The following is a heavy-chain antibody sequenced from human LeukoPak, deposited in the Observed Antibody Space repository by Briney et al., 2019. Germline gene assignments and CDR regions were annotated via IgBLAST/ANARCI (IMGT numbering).Heavy chain of an antibody. CDR1: GYTFTSYY. V-gene: IGHV1-46*01. Sequence: ASVKVSCKASGYTFTSYYMHWVRQAPGQELEWMGIINPSGGSTSYAQKFQGRVTMTRDTSTSTVYMELSSLRSEDTAVYYCARGRAGSGYYYGTDVWGQGTTVTVSS. CDR3: ARGRAGSGYYYGTDV. D-gene: IGHD2-8*02. J-gene: IGHJ6*02. CDR2: INPSGGST.